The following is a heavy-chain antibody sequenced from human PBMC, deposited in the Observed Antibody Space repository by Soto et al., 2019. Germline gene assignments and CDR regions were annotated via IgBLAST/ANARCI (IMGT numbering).Heavy chain of an antibody. J-gene: IGHJ4*02. CDR1: GFTFSSYW. V-gene: IGHV3-74*01. CDR3: ARVRNGDWYFDS. D-gene: IGHD4-17*01. CDR2: VNIDGSTI. Sequence: EVQLVESGGGLFQPGGSLRLSCAASGFTFSSYWMHWVRQAPGKGLVWVSRVNIDGSTISYADSVRGRFTISRDNAKNTMYLQMNSLRAEDTAVYYCARVRNGDWYFDSWGQGTLVTVSS.